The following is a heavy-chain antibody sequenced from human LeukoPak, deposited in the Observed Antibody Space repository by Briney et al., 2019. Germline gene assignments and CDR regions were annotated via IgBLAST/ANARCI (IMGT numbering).Heavy chain of an antibody. V-gene: IGHV3-49*04. CDR1: GFTCGDYA. CDR2: IRTKAYGGTT. Sequence: PGGSLRLSCTASGFTCGDYAMSWVRQPPRKGLEWVGFIRTKAYGGTTEYGASVKGRFTISRDDSKSIAYLQMNSLKTEDTAVYYCIGYSSGWYPFGFDYWGQGTLVTVSS. D-gene: IGHD6-19*01. J-gene: IGHJ4*02. CDR3: IGYSSGWYPFGFDY.